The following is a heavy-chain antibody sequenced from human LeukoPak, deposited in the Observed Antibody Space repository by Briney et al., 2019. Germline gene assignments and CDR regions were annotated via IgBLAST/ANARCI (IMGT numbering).Heavy chain of an antibody. D-gene: IGHD3-22*01. Sequence: GGSLRLSCAASGFTFSSYEMNWVRQAPGKGLEWVSYISSSGSTIYYADSVKGRFTISRDNAKNSLYLQMNSLRAEDTALYYCARGNPKPTYYYDSSGYYFPYWGQGTLVTVSS. CDR1: GFTFSSYE. CDR3: ARGNPKPTYYYDSSGYYFPY. V-gene: IGHV3-48*03. CDR2: ISSSGSTI. J-gene: IGHJ4*02.